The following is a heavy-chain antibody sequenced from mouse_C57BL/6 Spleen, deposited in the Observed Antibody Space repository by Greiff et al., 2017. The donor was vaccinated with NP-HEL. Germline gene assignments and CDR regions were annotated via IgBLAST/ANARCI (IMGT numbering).Heavy chain of an antibody. CDR1: GFSLTSYG. CDR2: IWSGGST. J-gene: IGHJ1*03. CDR3: ASLYYGSSYVLDV. D-gene: IGHD1-1*01. V-gene: IGHV2-2*01. Sequence: VKLMESGPGLVQPSQSLSITCTVSGFSLTSYGVHWVRQSPGKGLEWLGVIWSGGSTDYNAAFISRLSISKDNSKSQVFFKMNSLQADDTAIYYCASLYYGSSYVLDVWGTGTTVTVSS.